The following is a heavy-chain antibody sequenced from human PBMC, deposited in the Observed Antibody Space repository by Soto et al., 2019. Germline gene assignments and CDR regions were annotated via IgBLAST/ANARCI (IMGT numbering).Heavy chain of an antibody. V-gene: IGHV4-59*01. J-gene: IGHJ3*01. Sequence: SLTCTVSDDSITKYYWSWIRQPPGKGLERVGYVYYSGTVNYNPSLGSRVAMSVDTSKSQISLKISSVTASDTAVYYCARPASIFNDAFDVWGQGT. D-gene: IGHD6-6*01. CDR3: ARPASIFNDAFDV. CDR1: DDSITKYY. CDR2: VYYSGTV.